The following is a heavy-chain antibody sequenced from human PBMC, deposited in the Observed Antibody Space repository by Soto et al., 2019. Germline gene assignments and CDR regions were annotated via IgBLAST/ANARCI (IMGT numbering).Heavy chain of an antibody. CDR2: IKQDGSEK. V-gene: IGHV3-7*03. CDR3: VRARGYYDSSGYYLYYFDY. D-gene: IGHD3-22*01. J-gene: IGHJ4*02. CDR1: GFTFSSYW. Sequence: EVQLVESGGGLVQPGGSLRLSCAASGFTFSSYWMSWVRQAPGKGLEWVANIKQDGSEKYYVDSVKGRFTISRDNAKNSLYLQMNSLRAEDTAVYYCVRARGYYDSSGYYLYYFDYWGQGTLVTVSS.